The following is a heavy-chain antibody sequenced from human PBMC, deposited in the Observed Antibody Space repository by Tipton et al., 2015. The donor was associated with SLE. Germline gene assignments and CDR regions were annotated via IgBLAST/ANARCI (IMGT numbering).Heavy chain of an antibody. CDR2: IYYSGST. J-gene: IGHJ5*02. CDR1: GGSISSSSYY. CDR3: ASPSITGTSGWFDP. Sequence: TLSLTCTVSGGSISSSSYYWGWIRQPPGKGLEWNGRIYYSGSTYYNPSLKSRVTISVDTSKNQFSLKLSSVTAADTAVYYCASPSITGTSGWFDPWGRGTLVTVSS. D-gene: IGHD1-20*01. V-gene: IGHV4-39*07.